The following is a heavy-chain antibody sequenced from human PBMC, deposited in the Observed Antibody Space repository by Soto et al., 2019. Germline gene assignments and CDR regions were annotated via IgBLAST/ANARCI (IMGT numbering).Heavy chain of an antibody. CDR3: ARASYYYDSSGYAPDAFDI. CDR2: IYYSGST. CDR1: GGSISSGGYY. J-gene: IGHJ3*02. Sequence: SETLSLTCTVSGGSISSGGYYWSWIRQHPGKGLEWIGYIYYSGSTYYNPSLKSRVTISVDTSKNQFSLELSSVTAADTAVYYCARASYYYDSSGYAPDAFDIWGQGTMVTVSS. V-gene: IGHV4-31*03. D-gene: IGHD3-22*01.